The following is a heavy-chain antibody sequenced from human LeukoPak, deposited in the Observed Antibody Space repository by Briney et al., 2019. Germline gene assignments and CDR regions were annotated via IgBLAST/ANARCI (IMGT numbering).Heavy chain of an antibody. V-gene: IGHV4-61*01. J-gene: IGHJ4*02. CDR3: AREPVEMATDQFDY. CDR1: GGSVSSGSYY. CDR2: IYYSGST. Sequence: SETLSLTCTVSGGSVSSGSYYWNWIRQPPGKGLEWIGYIYYSGSTNYNPSLKSRVTISVDSSKNQFSLKLSSVTAADTAVYYCAREPVEMATDQFDYWGQGTLVTVSS. D-gene: IGHD5-24*01.